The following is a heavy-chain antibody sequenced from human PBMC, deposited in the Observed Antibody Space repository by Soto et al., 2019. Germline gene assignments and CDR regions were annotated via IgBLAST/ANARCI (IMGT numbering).Heavy chain of an antibody. Sequence: EVQLVESGGGLIKPGGSLRLSCAASGLTFSNACMNWLRQAPGEGLEWLGRIRSNSAGGTTDYAAPVTGRFTISRDDSKNMSYLQMDSLKTEDTAVYYCATDTRYNCTHFDYWGPGTLVIVSS. CDR1: GLTFSNAC. CDR3: ATDTRYNCTHFDY. CDR2: IRSNSAGGTT. V-gene: IGHV3-15*01. J-gene: IGHJ4*02. D-gene: IGHD1-20*01.